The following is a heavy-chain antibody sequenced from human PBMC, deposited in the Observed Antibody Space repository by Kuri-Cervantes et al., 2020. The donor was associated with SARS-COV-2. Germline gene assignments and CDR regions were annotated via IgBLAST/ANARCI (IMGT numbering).Heavy chain of an antibody. CDR2: MTGSGSYI. CDR1: GFTFKSYT. V-gene: IGHV3-21*01. J-gene: IGHJ6*03. D-gene: IGHD2-2*01. Sequence: GESLKISCGASGFTFKSYTMNWVRQAPGKALQWISSMTGSGSYIYYADSVRGRFTISRDDAKNSLYLQMNSLRAEDTAVYYCARVTGGYCSSTSCSPPNYYYYMDVWGKGTTVTVSS. CDR3: ARVTGGYCSSTSCSPPNYYYYMDV.